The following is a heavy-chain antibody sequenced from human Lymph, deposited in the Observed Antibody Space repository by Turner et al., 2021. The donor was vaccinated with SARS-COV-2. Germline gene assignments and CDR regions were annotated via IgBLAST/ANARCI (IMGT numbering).Heavy chain of an antibody. D-gene: IGHD2-21*02. CDR2: IYDREST. CDR3: ARETVNNCVDH. CDR1: GGSMNSSY. Sequence: QVQLQESGPRLVKPLETLSLTCTVSGGSMNSSYWSWIRQPPGKRLEWIGYIYDRESTNYDTSLKSRVTISADTSKNQFSLKLTAVNAADTAIDYCARETVNNCVDHWGQGILVTVSS. J-gene: IGHJ5*02. V-gene: IGHV4-59*01.